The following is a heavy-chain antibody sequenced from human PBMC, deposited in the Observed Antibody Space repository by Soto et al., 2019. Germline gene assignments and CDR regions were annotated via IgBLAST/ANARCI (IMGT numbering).Heavy chain of an antibody. Sequence: PSQTLSLTCAISGDSVSNKSAVWNWIRQSPSRGLEWLRRTYYRSKWYNDYAVSVKSRIAINPDTSRNHFSLQLSSVTPEDTAVYYCARGGRRYCYGMEVWGQGTTVTVSS. V-gene: IGHV6-1*01. CDR1: GDSVSNKSAV. CDR2: TYYRSKWYN. J-gene: IGHJ6*02. CDR3: ARGGRRYCYGMEV.